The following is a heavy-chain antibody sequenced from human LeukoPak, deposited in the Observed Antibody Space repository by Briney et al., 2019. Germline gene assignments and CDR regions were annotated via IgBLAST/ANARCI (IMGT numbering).Heavy chain of an antibody. CDR2: IYDSGCT. V-gene: IGHV4-59*01. CDR1: GGFISTYY. D-gene: IGHD6-19*01. J-gene: IGHJ4*02. Sequence: SETLSLTCTFSGGFISTYYWSWIRQPPGKGLEWVGYIYDSGCTKQNPSLTSRVSISVDTSKNQFSLKLSSVAAADTAVYYCARDTGSDWYYFDYWGQGTLVTVSS. CDR3: ARDTGSDWYYFDY.